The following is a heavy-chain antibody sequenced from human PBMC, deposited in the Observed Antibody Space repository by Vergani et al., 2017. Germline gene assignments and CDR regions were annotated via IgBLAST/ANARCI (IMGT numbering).Heavy chain of an antibody. CDR1: GYIFNNYA. J-gene: IGHJ4*02. CDR3: ARAKRGRLAVGATDS. V-gene: IGHV7-4-1*01. Sequence: QEQLVQSGSELKKPGASVKVSCMASGYIFNNYAIHWVRQAPGQGLEWMGWINPTTGNPTYARAFTGRFVFSLDTSISTAYLQVGSLKAEDTAVYFCARAKRGRLAVGATDSWGQGTLLTVSS. CDR2: INPTTGNP. D-gene: IGHD6-19*01.